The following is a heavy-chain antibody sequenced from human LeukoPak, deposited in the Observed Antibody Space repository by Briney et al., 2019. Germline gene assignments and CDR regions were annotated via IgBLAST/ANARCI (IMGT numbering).Heavy chain of an antibody. V-gene: IGHV5-51*01. CDR3: ARRVGYSSGWYYNY. CDR2: IYPGDSDT. J-gene: IGHJ4*02. Sequence: GEPLKISCKGSGYNFTSYWISWVRQMPGKGLEWMGIIYPGDSDTIYSPSFQGQVTISADKSINTAYLQWSSLKASDTAMYYCARRVGYSSGWYYNYWGQGTLVTVSS. CDR1: GYNFTSYW. D-gene: IGHD6-19*01.